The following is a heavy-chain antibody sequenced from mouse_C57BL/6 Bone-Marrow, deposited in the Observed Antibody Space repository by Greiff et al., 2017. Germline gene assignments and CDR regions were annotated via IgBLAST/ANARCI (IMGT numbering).Heavy chain of an antibody. V-gene: IGHV1-81*01. D-gene: IGHD2-1*01. Sequence: VQLQESGAELARPGASVKLSCKASGYTFTSYGISWVKQRTGQGLEWIGEIYPRSGNTYYNEKFKGKATLTADKSSSTAYMELRSLTSEDSAVYFCARSGGNYGYAMDYWGQGTSVTVSS. J-gene: IGHJ4*01. CDR2: IYPRSGNT. CDR1: GYTFTSYG. CDR3: ARSGGNYGYAMDY.